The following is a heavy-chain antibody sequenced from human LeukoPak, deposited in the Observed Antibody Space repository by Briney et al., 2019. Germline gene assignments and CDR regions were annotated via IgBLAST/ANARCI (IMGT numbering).Heavy chain of an antibody. J-gene: IGHJ6*02. D-gene: IGHD3-3*01. CDR1: GGSISSYY. CDR2: IYYSGST. CDR3: ARALVGYDFWSGYYVGMDV. V-gene: IGHV4-59*01. Sequence: SETLSLTCTVSGGSISSYYWSWIRQPPGKGLEWIGYIYYSGSTNYNPSLKSRVTISVDTSKNQFSLKLSSVTAADTAVYYCARALVGYDFWSGYYVGMDVWGQGTTVTVSS.